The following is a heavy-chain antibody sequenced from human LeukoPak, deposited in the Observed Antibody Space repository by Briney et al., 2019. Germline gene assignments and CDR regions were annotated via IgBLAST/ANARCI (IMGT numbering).Heavy chain of an antibody. D-gene: IGHD2-15*01. CDR2: ISGSGGST. CDR3: ANLNRVAAAVDY. CDR1: GFTFSSYT. J-gene: IGHJ4*02. Sequence: GGSLRLSCAASGFTFSSYTMNWVRHAPGKGLEWVSAISGSGGSTYYADSVKGRFTISRDNSKNTLYLQMNSLRAEDTAVYYCANLNRVAAAVDYWGQGTLVTVSS. V-gene: IGHV3-23*01.